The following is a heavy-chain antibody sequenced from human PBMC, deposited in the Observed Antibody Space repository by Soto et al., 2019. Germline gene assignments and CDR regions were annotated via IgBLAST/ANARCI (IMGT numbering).Heavy chain of an antibody. CDR2: IDPSDSYT. D-gene: IGHD4-4*01. CDR3: ARRMTTVKGYYYYGMDV. V-gene: IGHV5-10-1*01. J-gene: IGHJ6*02. Sequence: GESLKISCKGSGYSFTSYWISWVRQMPGKGLEWMGRIDPSDSYTNYSPSFQGHVTISADKSISTAYLQWSSPKASDTAMYYCARRMTTVKGYYYYGMDVWGQGTTVTVSS. CDR1: GYSFTSYW.